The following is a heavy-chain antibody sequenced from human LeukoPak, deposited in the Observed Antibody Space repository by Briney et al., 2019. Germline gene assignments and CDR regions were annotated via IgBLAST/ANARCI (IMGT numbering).Heavy chain of an antibody. V-gene: IGHV4-39*01. CDR1: GGSISSSSYY. J-gene: IGHJ4*02. CDR2: IYYSGST. D-gene: IGHD3-22*01. Sequence: SETLSLTCTVSGGSISSSSYYWGWIRQPPGKGLEWIGNIYYSGSTNLNSSLKSRVTISVDTSKNQFSLELSSVTAADTAVYYCARLAPSNYHGGSGYLDYWGQGTLVTVSS. CDR3: ARLAPSNYHGGSGYLDY.